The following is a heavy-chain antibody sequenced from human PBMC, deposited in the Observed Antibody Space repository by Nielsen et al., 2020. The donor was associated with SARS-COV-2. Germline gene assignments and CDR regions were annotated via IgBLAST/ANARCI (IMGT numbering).Heavy chain of an antibody. D-gene: IGHD2-15*01. J-gene: IGHJ4*02. V-gene: IGHV3-30*18. CDR2: ISYDGSNK. CDR1: GFTFSTYG. CDR3: AKDWTAIVVVPSGGVDY. Sequence: GGSLISCAASGFTFSTYGMHWVRQAPGKGLEWVAAISYDGSNKYYVDSVKGRFTISRDNSKNTLYLQMSSLREEDTAVYYCAKDWTAIVVVPSGGVDYWGQGTLVTVSS.